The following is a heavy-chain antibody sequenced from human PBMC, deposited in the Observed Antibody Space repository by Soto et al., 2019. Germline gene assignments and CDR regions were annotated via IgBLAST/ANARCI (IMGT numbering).Heavy chain of an antibody. V-gene: IGHV3-15*01. Sequence: PGGSLRLSCAASGFTFSNAWMNWVRQAPGKGLEWVGRIKSKTDGGTTEYAAPVKGRFTISRYDSKNTLYLQMNSLKTEATAVYYCTTSKFVWFGGREDWGQGTVVTVSS. J-gene: IGHJ1*01. CDR1: GFTFSNAW. CDR3: TTSKFVWFGGRED. D-gene: IGHD3-10*01. CDR2: IKSKTDGGTT.